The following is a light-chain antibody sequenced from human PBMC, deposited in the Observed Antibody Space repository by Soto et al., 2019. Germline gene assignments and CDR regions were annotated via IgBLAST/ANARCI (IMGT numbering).Light chain of an antibody. V-gene: IGLV2-14*01. CDR1: SFDVGGYKY. J-gene: IGLJ1*01. Sequence: QCALTQPASVSGSPGQSITISCTGTSFDVGGYKYIAWYQQHPGKAPKLMIYEVSNRPSGVSNRFSGSKSGNTASLTISGLQAEDEADYYCCSYTGSSPLYVFGTGTKLTVL. CDR2: EVS. CDR3: CSYTGSSPLYV.